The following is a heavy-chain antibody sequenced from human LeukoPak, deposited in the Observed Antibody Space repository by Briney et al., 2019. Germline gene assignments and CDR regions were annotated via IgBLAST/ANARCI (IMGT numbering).Heavy chain of an antibody. V-gene: IGHV3-7*01. CDR3: ARRIMTYMDV. CDR1: GFTFSNYW. J-gene: IGHJ6*03. CDR2: IKEDGSEK. Sequence: WGSLRLSCAASGFTFSNYWMSWVRQAPGKGLEWVANIKEDGSEKYYVDAVKGRFTVSRDNAKNSLYLQMNSLRAEDTAVYYCARRIMTYMDVWGKGTTVTVSS. D-gene: IGHD3-16*01.